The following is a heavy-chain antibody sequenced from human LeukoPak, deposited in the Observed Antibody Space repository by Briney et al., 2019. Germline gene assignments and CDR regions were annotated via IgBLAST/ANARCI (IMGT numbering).Heavy chain of an antibody. CDR2: INYNGNT. CDR3: ARHGQDTGNFYAHFDY. CDR1: GGSIRTNY. J-gene: IGHJ4*02. Sequence: SETLSLTCTVSGGSIRTNYWSWIRQTPGKGLEWIAYINYNGNTNSNPSLKSRVTISVDTSRSQFSLKLSSVTAAGTAVYYCARHGQDTGNFYAHFDYWGQGVLVTVSS. V-gene: IGHV4-59*08. D-gene: IGHD1-26*01.